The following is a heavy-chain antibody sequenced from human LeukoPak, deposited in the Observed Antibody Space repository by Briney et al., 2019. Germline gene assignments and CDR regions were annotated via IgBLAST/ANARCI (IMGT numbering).Heavy chain of an antibody. CDR1: GFTFSSYE. Sequence: PGGSLRLSCAASGFTFSSYEMNWVRQAPGRGLEWVSYISSSGSTIYYADSVKGRFTISRDNAKNSLYLQMNSLRAEDTAVYYCARDTLDRDYYDILTGYLVWGFDPWGQGTLVTVSS. J-gene: IGHJ5*02. CDR2: ISSSGSTI. D-gene: IGHD3-9*01. V-gene: IGHV3-48*03. CDR3: ARDTLDRDYYDILTGYLVWGFDP.